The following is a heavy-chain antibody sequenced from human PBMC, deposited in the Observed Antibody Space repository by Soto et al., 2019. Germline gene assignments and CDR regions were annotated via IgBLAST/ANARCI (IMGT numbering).Heavy chain of an antibody. Sequence: YDINWVRQATGQGLEWMGWMNPNSGNTGYAQKFQGRVTMTRNTSISTAYMELSSLRSEDTAVYYCATYGISWRYFDWGQGTLVTVSS. CDR2: MNPNSGNT. CDR3: ATYGISWRYFD. D-gene: IGHD3-9*01. CDR1: YD. J-gene: IGHJ4*02. V-gene: IGHV1-8*01.